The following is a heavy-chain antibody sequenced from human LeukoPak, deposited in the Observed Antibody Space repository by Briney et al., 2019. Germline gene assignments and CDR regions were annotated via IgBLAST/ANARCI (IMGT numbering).Heavy chain of an antibody. J-gene: IGHJ4*02. CDR1: GFTFSSYS. CDR2: ISSSSSYI. V-gene: IGHV3-21*01. D-gene: IGHD4-17*01. CDR3: ARDRQYGEGIDY. Sequence: GGSLRLSCAASGFTFSSYSMNWVRQAPGKGLEWVSSISSSSSYIYYADSVKGRFTISRDNAKSSLYLQMNSLSAEDTAVYYCARDRQYGEGIDYWGQGTLVTVSS.